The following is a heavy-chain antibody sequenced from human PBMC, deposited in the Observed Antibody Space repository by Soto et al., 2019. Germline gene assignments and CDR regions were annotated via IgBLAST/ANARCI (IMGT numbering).Heavy chain of an antibody. CDR2: IKQDGSEK. J-gene: IGHJ4*02. CDR3: ARDDYSGSLQDY. Sequence: GESLKISCAASGFTFSSYWMSWVRQAPGKRLEWVANIKQDGSEKYYVDSLKGRFTISRDNAKNSLYLQMNSLRAEDTAVYYCARDDYSGSLQDYWGQGTLVTVSS. V-gene: IGHV3-7*01. D-gene: IGHD1-26*01. CDR1: GFTFSSYW.